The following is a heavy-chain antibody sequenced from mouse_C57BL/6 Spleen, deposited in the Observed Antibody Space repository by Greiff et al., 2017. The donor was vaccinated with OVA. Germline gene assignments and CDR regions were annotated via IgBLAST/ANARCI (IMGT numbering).Heavy chain of an antibody. CDR1: GFSFNTYA. Sequence: DVKLVESGGGLVQPKGSLKLSCAASGFSFNTYAMNWVRQAPGKGLEWVARIRSKSNNYATYYADSVKDRFTLSRDDSERIRYLQMNNLKAEDTAIYYCGAKGEGGYWGKGTTLTVSS. J-gene: IGHJ2*01. D-gene: IGHD6-1*01. CDR3: GAKGEGGY. CDR2: IRSKSNNYAT. V-gene: IGHV10-1*01.